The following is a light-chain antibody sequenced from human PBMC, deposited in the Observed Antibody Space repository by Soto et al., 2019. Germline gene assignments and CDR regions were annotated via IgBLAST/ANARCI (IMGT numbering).Light chain of an antibody. CDR2: EVS. CDR1: SRDVGGYNY. J-gene: IGLJ3*02. V-gene: IGLV2-8*01. Sequence: QSAPTQPPSASGSPGQSATISCTGTSRDVGGYNYVSWYQQYPGKAPKLMIYEVSKRPSGVPDRFSGSKSGNTASLTVSGLQSEDEADYYCSSYAGSSTWVYGGGTKLTV. CDR3: SSYAGSSTWV.